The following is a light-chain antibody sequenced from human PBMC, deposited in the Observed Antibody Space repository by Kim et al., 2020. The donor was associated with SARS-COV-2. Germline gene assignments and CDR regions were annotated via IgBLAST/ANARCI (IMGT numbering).Light chain of an antibody. Sequence: GQGDTISWSGSDSNIGNKTVNWNHHPPGTAPKLLIYVNNKRPSGVPDRFSGSKSGPSASLAISGLQSGDEAIYYCAAWDDRLNGWLFGGGTKLTVL. CDR2: VNN. J-gene: IGLJ2*01. CDR1: DSNIGNKT. V-gene: IGLV1-44*01. CDR3: AAWDDRLNGWL.